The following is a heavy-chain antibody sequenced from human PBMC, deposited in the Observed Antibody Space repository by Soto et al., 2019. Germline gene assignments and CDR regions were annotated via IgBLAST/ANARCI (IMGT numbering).Heavy chain of an antibody. D-gene: IGHD3-16*01. CDR2: IYYSGNT. CDR1: GGSTSSDNY. Sequence: SETLSLTCTVSGGSTSSDNYWRWIRQPPGKGLEWIGHIYYSGNTDYNPSLKSRLAISIDTSKNQFSLKLSSVTAADTAVYFCAREGGESSDGLYYFDSWGQGSLVTVSS. CDR3: AREGGESSDGLYYFDS. J-gene: IGHJ4*02. V-gene: IGHV4-30-4*01.